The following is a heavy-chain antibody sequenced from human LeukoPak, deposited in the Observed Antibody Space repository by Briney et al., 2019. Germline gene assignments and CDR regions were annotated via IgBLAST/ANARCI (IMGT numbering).Heavy chain of an antibody. CDR2: INHSGST. V-gene: IGHV4-34*01. CDR3: ARDAARPHNY. CDR1: GGSFSGYY. D-gene: IGHD2-15*01. J-gene: IGHJ4*02. Sequence: SETLPLTCAVYGGSFSGYYWSWIRRPPGKGLEWIGEINHSGSTNYNPSLKSRVTISVDTSKNQFSLKLSSVTAADTAVYYCARDAARPHNYWGQGTLVTVSS.